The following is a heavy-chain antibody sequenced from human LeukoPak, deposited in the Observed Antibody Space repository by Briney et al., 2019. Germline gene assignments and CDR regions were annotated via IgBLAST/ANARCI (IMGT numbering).Heavy chain of an antibody. CDR1: GFIFDDYV. CDR3: AKDLIIAAAEGYYYYGMDV. D-gene: IGHD6-13*01. Sequence: PGGSLRLSCAASGFIFDDYVIHWVRQAPGKGLEWVSLISGDGGSTYYADSVKGRFTISRDNSKNSLYLQMNSLRTEDTALYYCAKDLIIAAAEGYYYYGMDVWGQGTTVTVSS. V-gene: IGHV3-43*02. CDR2: ISGDGGST. J-gene: IGHJ6*02.